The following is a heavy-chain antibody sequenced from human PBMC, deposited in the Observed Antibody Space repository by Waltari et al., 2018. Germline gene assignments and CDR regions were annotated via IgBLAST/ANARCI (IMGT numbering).Heavy chain of an antibody. V-gene: IGHV3-23*01. CDR2: ISGTGAST. Sequence: EEQLLESGGGQVQPGGALGLSCEVSGFPFNTYPMSWVRQTPGKGREWISSISGTGASTYYADSVKGRLTISRDNSKNKLYLQMDSLRTEDTAMYYCVKNSGYTNSWRDLWGQGTLVTVSS. D-gene: IGHD5-12*01. J-gene: IGHJ4*02. CDR1: GFPFNTYP. CDR3: VKNSGYTNSWRDL.